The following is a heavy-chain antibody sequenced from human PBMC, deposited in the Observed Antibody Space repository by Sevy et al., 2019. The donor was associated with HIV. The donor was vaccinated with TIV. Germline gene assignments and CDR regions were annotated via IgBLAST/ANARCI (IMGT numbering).Heavy chain of an antibody. CDR3: ATVGLRYYSGSSSYEGDCLDP. CDR2: FDPQEGET. J-gene: IGHJ5*02. CDR1: GYTLTKLS. Sequence: ASVKVSCKVSGYTLTKLSIHWVRQAPGKGLEWMGYFDPQEGETIYAQRFQGRLTMTVDTSTDTAYMELSSLTSEDTAVYYCATVGLRYYSGSSSYEGDCLDPWGQGTQVTVSS. D-gene: IGHD2-15*01. V-gene: IGHV1-24*01.